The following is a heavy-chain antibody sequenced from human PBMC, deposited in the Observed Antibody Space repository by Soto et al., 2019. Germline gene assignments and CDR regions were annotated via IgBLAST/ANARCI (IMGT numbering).Heavy chain of an antibody. D-gene: IGHD3-3*01. CDR2: ISTSGST. V-gene: IGHV4-4*07. Sequence: SETLSLTCTVSGYSISSYYWNWIRQPAGKALEWIGRISTSGSTIFNPSLKSRVTMSVDTSQNQFSLKLSSVTAADTAVYYCARALPFGDIWDDYYTPYAMDVWGQGTKVTVSS. CDR1: GYSISSYY. CDR3: ARALPFGDIWDDYYTPYAMDV. J-gene: IGHJ6*02.